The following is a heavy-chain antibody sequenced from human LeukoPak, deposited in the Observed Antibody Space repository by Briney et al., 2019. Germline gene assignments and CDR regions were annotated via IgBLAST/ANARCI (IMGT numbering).Heavy chain of an antibody. Sequence: GGSLRLSCAASGFTFSGYWMSWVRQAPGRGLEWVANIKQDGSEKYYVDSVKGRFTISRDNAKNSPYLQMNSLRAEDTAVYYCARASSSGYSRFDYWGQGTLVTVSS. D-gene: IGHD3-22*01. J-gene: IGHJ4*02. CDR3: ARASSSGYSRFDY. V-gene: IGHV3-7*01. CDR2: IKQDGSEK. CDR1: GFTFSGYW.